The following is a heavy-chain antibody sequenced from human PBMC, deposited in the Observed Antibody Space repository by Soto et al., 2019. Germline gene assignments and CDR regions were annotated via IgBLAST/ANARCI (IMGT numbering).Heavy chain of an antibody. V-gene: IGHV4-59*11. CDR3: ARYSSRTRKGDLYY. CDR1: GGSISSHY. CDR2: IYYSGST. J-gene: IGHJ4*02. Sequence: PSETLSLTCTVSGGSISSHYWSWIRQPPGQGLEWIGYIYYSGSTNYNPSLKSRVTISVDTSKNQFSLRLSSVTAADTAVYFCARYSSRTRKGDLYYWGQGTLVTVSS. D-gene: IGHD2-2*01.